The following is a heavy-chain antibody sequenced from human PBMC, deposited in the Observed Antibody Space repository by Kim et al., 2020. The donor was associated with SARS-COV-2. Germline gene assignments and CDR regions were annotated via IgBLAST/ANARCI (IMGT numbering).Heavy chain of an antibody. CDR1: GGSISSGGYY. V-gene: IGHV4-31*03. CDR3: ARGIRVRYYYDSSGSDPYYFDY. Sequence: SETLSLTCTVSGGSISSGGYYWSWIRQHPGKGLEWIGYIYYSGSTYYNPSLKSRVTISVDTSKNQFSLKLSSVTAADTAMYYCARGIRVRYYYDSSGSDPYYFDYWGQGTLVTVSS. CDR2: IYYSGST. D-gene: IGHD3-22*01. J-gene: IGHJ4*02.